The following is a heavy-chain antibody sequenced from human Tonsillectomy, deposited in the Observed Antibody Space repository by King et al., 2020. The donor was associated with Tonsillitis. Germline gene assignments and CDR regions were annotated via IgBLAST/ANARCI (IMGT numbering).Heavy chain of an antibody. V-gene: IGHV3-49*05. Sequence: VQLVESGGGLVKPGRSLRLSCTASVFTFGSYAISWFIQSPGKGLEWVGFFRSKDYGGTTEYAASVKGRFTISRDRSKSIAYLQLNSLKTEDTAVYYCTTDYDFWSGPFDYWGQGTLVTVSS. CDR1: VFTFGSYA. CDR2: FRSKDYGGTT. CDR3: TTDYDFWSGPFDY. J-gene: IGHJ4*02. D-gene: IGHD3-3*01.